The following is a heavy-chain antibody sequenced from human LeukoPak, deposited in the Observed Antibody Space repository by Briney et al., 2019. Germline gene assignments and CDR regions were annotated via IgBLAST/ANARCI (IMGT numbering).Heavy chain of an antibody. Sequence: RSGGSLRLSCAASGFTFSDYYMSWIRQAPGKGLEWVSGINWNGGSTGYADSVKGRFTISRDNAKNSLYLQMNSLRAEDTALYHCARDLRTWELSDAFDIWGQGTMVTVSS. D-gene: IGHD1-26*01. V-gene: IGHV3-20*01. J-gene: IGHJ3*02. CDR3: ARDLRTWELSDAFDI. CDR2: INWNGGST. CDR1: GFTFSDYY.